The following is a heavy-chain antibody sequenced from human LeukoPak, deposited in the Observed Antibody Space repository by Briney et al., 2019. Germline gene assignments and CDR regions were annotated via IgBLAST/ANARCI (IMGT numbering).Heavy chain of an antibody. CDR2: IRYDGSNK. CDR3: ANPSDCSSTSCYYQGDY. V-gene: IGHV3-30*02. CDR1: GFTFSSYG. Sequence: GGSLRLSCAASGFTFSSYGMHWVRQAPGKGLVWVAFIRYDGSNKYYADSVKGRFTISRDNSKNTLYLQMNSLRAEDTAVYYCANPSDCSSTSCYYQGDYWGQGTLVTVSS. D-gene: IGHD2-2*01. J-gene: IGHJ4*02.